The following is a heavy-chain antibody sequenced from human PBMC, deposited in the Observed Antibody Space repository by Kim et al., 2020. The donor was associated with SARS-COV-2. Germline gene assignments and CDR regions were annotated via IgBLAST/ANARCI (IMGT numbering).Heavy chain of an antibody. D-gene: IGHD2-8*01. CDR1: GFTFSKFY. CDR3: ALTGLTVDY. V-gene: IGHV3-11*04. J-gene: IGHJ4*02. Sequence: GGSLRLSCVASGFTFSKFYMSWIRQVPGRGLEWLSYISSGGDVLDYADSVKGRFTISRENAQSSLFLEMTGLGVEDTAVYYCALTGLTVDYWGQGTLVTVSS. CDR2: ISSGGDVL.